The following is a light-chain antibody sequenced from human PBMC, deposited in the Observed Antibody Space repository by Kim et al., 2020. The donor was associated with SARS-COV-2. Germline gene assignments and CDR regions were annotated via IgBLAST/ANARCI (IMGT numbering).Light chain of an antibody. CDR1: QSVSSN. CDR2: GAS. Sequence: EIVMTQSPATLSVSPGERATLSCRASQSVSSNLAWYQQKPGQAPRLLIYGASTRATGIPARFSGSGSGTEFTLTISSLQSEDFAVYYSQQYTHWYTFGQGTKLEI. J-gene: IGKJ2*01. V-gene: IGKV3-15*01. CDR3: QQYTHWYT.